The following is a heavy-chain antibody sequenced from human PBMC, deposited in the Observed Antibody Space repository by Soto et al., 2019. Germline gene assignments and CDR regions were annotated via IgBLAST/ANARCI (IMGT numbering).Heavy chain of an antibody. Sequence: GGSLRLSCAASGFTFISYSMNWVRQAPGKGLEWVSSISSSSSYIYYADSVKGRFTISRDNAKNSLYLQMNSLRAEDTAVYYCARDRGYYYGMDVWGQGTTVTVSS. CDR3: ARDRGYYYGMDV. V-gene: IGHV3-21*01. CDR1: GFTFISYS. J-gene: IGHJ6*02. CDR2: ISSSSSYI.